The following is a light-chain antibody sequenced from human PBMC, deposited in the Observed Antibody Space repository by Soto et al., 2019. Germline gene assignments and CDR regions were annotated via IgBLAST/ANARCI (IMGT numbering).Light chain of an antibody. CDR3: QQRFTWPPFT. CDR1: ESVNDY. J-gene: IGKJ3*01. Sequence: EVVLTQSPATLSLSPGERATLFCRANESVNDYLAWYQQRPGQASRLLIFDASNRAPGIPARFSASGSRRDFTLTISSLEPEDFAVYYCQQRFTWPPFTFGPGTKVDF. V-gene: IGKV3-11*02. CDR2: DAS.